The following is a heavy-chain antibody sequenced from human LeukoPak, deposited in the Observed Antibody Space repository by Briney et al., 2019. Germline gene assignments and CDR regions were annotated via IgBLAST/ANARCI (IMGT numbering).Heavy chain of an antibody. J-gene: IGHJ4*02. CDR1: GGSISSYY. Sequence: SETLSLTCTVSGGSISSYYWSWIRQPPGKGLEWIRYIYYSGSTNYNPSLTSRTTISVDTPKNQFSLKMRCVAAADTAVYYCAIRRYYALGYFGYWGQGTLVTVSS. CDR3: AIRRYYALGYFGY. D-gene: IGHD3-22*01. V-gene: IGHV4-59*01. CDR2: IYYSGST.